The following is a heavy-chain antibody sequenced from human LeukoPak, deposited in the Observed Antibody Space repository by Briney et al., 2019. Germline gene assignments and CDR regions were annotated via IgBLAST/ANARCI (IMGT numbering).Heavy chain of an antibody. CDR1: GFTFSDYY. CDR3: ARGPYSSGSSADY. V-gene: IGHV3-11*06. D-gene: IGHD6-19*01. CDR2: ISSSDTYT. Sequence: GGSLRLSCAASGFTFSDYYMSWIRQAPGKGLEWVSYISSSDTYTNYADSVKGRFTISRDNAKNSLYLQMNSLRAEDTAVYYCARGPYSSGSSADYWDPGALVTVSS. J-gene: IGHJ4*02.